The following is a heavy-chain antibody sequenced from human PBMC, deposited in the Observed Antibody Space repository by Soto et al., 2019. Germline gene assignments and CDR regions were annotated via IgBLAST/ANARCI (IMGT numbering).Heavy chain of an antibody. CDR2: ISSSSSYI. J-gene: IGHJ3*02. D-gene: IGHD2-2*01. CDR3: ARVGGGYQLLHAFDI. V-gene: IGHV3-21*01. CDR1: GFTFSSYS. Sequence: PGGSLRLSCAASGFTFSSYSMNWVRQAPGKGLEWVSSISSSSSYIYYADSVKGRFTISRDNAKNSLYLQMNSLRAEDTAVFYCARVGGGYQLLHAFDIWGQGTMVTVSS.